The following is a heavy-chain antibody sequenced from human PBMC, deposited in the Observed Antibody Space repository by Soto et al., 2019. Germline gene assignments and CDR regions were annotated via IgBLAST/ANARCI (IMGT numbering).Heavy chain of an antibody. CDR3: AKDISPVAMTRFDY. J-gene: IGHJ4*02. V-gene: IGHV3-9*01. D-gene: IGHD3-22*01. CDR1: GFTFDDYA. CDR2: ISWNSGSI. Sequence: EVQLVESGGGLVQPGRSLRLSCAASGFTFDDYAMHWVRQAPGKGLEWVSGISWNSGSIGYADSVKGRFTISRDNAKNSLYLQMNSLRAEDTALYYCAKDISPVAMTRFDYWGQGTLVTVSS.